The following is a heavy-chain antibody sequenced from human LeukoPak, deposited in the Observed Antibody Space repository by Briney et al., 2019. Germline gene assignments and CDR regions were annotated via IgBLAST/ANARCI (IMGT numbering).Heavy chain of an antibody. CDR1: GFTFGDYA. CDR3: TRDRGGSPTDVFDY. Sequence: GGSLRLSCTVSGFTFGDYAINWVRQAPGKGLEWVSTITDVGDIFYTYSVRGRFTISRDNSKNTVYMQMDGLRAEDTAVYYCTRDRGGSPTDVFDYWGQGTLVTVSS. CDR2: ITDVGDI. J-gene: IGHJ4*02. V-gene: IGHV3-23*01. D-gene: IGHD2-15*01.